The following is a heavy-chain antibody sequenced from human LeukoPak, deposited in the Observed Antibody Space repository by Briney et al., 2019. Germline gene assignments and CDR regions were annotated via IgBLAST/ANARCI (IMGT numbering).Heavy chain of an antibody. V-gene: IGHV3-23*01. CDR2: ISGSGGST. D-gene: IGHD2-21*02. Sequence: GGSLRLSCAASGFTFSSYAMTWVRQAPGKGLEWVSGISGSGGSTYYADSVKGRFTISRDNSKNTLYLQMNSLRAEDTAVYYCAKGLWPLIGARDWVDYWGQGTLVTVSS. CDR3: AKGLWPLIGARDWVDY. CDR1: GFTFSSYA. J-gene: IGHJ4*02.